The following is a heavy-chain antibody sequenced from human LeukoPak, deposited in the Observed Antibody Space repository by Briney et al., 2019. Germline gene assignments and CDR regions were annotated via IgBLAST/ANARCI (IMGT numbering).Heavy chain of an antibody. CDR2: IRSKPYGGTT. Sequence: PGLSLRLSCTASGFTFGDYAMSWVRQPPGKGLEWVGFIRSKPYGGTTEYAASVKGRFTISRDDSKSIAYLQMNSLKTEDTAVYYCTRAAYDRSGYYFDYWGQGTLVTVSS. D-gene: IGHD3-22*01. J-gene: IGHJ4*02. CDR3: TRAAYDRSGYYFDY. CDR1: GFTFGDYA. V-gene: IGHV3-49*04.